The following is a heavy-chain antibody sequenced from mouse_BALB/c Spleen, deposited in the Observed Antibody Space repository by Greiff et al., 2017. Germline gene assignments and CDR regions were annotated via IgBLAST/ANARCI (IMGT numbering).Heavy chain of an antibody. Sequence: EVQVVESGPGLVKPSQSLSLTCSVTGYSITRGYYWNWIRQFPGNKLEWMGYISYDGSNNYNPSLKNRISITRDTSKNQFFLKLNSVTTEDTATYYCARDHGDYFDYWGQGTTLTVSS. V-gene: IGHV3-6*02. CDR2: ISYDGSN. CDR3: ARDHGDYFDY. CDR1: GYSITRGYY. J-gene: IGHJ2*01.